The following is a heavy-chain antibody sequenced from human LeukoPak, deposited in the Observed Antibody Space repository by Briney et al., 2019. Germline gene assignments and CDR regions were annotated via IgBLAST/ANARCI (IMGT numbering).Heavy chain of an antibody. J-gene: IGHJ4*02. V-gene: IGHV3-33*01. CDR2: IWYDGSNK. Sequence: GGSLRLSCAASGFTFSSYDMHRVRQAPGKGLEWVTVIWYDGSNKYYADSVKGRFTISRDNSKNTLYLQMNSLRVEDTAVYYCARDSSSSSYYFDYWGQGSLVTVSS. CDR1: GFTFSSYD. CDR3: ARDSSSSSYYFDY. D-gene: IGHD6-6*01.